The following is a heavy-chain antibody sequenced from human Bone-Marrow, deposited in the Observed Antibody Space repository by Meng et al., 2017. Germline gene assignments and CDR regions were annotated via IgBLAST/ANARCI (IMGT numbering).Heavy chain of an antibody. CDR1: GFTFSSYA. CDR3: AREAAAVGIDY. CDR2: ISYDGSDK. D-gene: IGHD6-13*01. J-gene: IGHJ4*02. V-gene: IGHV3-30*01. Sequence: GESLKISCAASGFTFSSYAMHWVRQAPGKGLEWVAVISYDGSDKYYADSVKGRFTISRDNSKNTLYLQMNSLRAEDTAVYYCAREAAAVGIDYWGQGTLVTVAS.